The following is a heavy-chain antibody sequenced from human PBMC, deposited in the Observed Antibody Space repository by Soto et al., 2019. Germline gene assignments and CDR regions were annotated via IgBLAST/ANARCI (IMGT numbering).Heavy chain of an antibody. CDR1: GFTFTSSA. CDR2: IVVGSGNT. CDR3: AAAPYYDILTGYYRLDY. J-gene: IGHJ4*02. D-gene: IGHD3-9*01. V-gene: IGHV1-58*03. Sequence: QMQLVQSGPEMKRPGTSVKVSCKASGFTFTSSAVQWVRQARGQRLEWIGWIVVGSGNTNYAQKFQERVTITRDMSTTTAYMEMISLRSEDTAVYYCAAAPYYDILTGYYRLDYWGQGPLVTVSS.